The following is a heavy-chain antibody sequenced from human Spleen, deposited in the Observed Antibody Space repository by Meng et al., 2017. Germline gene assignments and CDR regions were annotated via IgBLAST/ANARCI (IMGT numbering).Heavy chain of an antibody. J-gene: IGHJ5*02. V-gene: IGHV3-33*01. Sequence: QVQLVESGGGVVQPGRSLRLSCAASGFILRNYGMHWVRQAPGKGLEWVAVIWYDGSNKYYADPVKGRFTISRDDSTNTVYLQMNSLRDEDTALYYCAREMAPSNYGRFDPWGQGTLVTVSS. CDR2: IWYDGSNK. D-gene: IGHD1-26*01. CDR3: AREMAPSNYGRFDP. CDR1: GFILRNYG.